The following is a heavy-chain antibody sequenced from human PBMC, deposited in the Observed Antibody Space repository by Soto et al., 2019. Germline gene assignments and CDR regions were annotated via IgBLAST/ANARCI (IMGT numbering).Heavy chain of an antibody. D-gene: IGHD2-21*02. J-gene: IGHJ6*02. V-gene: IGHV2-5*02. CDR1: AFSLSTGGVG. CDR2: IYWDDDK. Sequence: SGPTLVNPTQTLTLTCTFSAFSLSTGGVGVGWIRQPPGKALEWLALIYWDDDKRYSPSLRSRLTITKDTSKNQVVLTMTNMDPVDTATYYCIQSRCGGDCLHSYASYYYSGMDVWAQGTTVPVSS. CDR3: IQSRCGGDCLHSYASYYYSGMDV.